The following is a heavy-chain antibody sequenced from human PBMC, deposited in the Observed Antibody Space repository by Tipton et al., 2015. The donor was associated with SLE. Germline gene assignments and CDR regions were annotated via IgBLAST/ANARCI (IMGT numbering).Heavy chain of an antibody. CDR1: GYSISRGYY. D-gene: IGHD2-21*01. J-gene: IGHJ3*01. V-gene: IGHV4-38-2*01. Sequence: TLSLTCAVSGYSISRGYYWGWIRQPPGKGLEWIGYIYYSRHTNYNPSLESRVTMSIDTSNNQFFLELSSVTAADTAVYYCARGMGRFVRAFDVWGQGTVVLVSS. CDR3: ARGMGRFVRAFDV. CDR2: IYYSRHT.